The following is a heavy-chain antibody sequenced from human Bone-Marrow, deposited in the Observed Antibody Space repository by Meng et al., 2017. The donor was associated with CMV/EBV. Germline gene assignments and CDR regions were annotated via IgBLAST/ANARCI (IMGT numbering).Heavy chain of an antibody. CDR2: ISRSSDYI. CDR3: ARDFSAWGGKHYYGMDV. CDR1: GFTFSRYS. V-gene: IGHV3-21*04. J-gene: IGHJ6*02. Sequence: GESLKISCAASGFTFSRYSMNWVRQAPGKGLEWVSYISRSSDYIYYVDSVKGRFTISRDNAENLLYLQMNSLRAEDTAVYYCARDFSAWGGKHYYGMDVWGQGTTVTVSS. D-gene: IGHD4-23*01.